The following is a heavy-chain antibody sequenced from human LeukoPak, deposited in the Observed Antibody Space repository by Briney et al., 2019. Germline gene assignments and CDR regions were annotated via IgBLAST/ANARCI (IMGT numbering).Heavy chain of an antibody. J-gene: IGHJ4*02. Sequence: PSETLSLTCTVSDVSISSYYWSWIRQPAGKGLEWIGRIYSGGRTNYNPSLKSRVTISVDTSRNQFSLKVSSVTAADTAVYYCAREGSIYYDDSSGYLGYWGQGTLVTVSS. CDR1: DVSISSYY. V-gene: IGHV4-4*07. CDR3: AREGSIYYDDSSGYLGY. CDR2: IYSGGRT. D-gene: IGHD3-22*01.